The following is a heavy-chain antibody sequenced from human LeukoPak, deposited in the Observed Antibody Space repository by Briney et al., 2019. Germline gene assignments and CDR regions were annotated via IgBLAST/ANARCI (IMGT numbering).Heavy chain of an antibody. CDR1: GFTFSSYA. J-gene: IGHJ4*02. V-gene: IGHV3-23*01. D-gene: IGHD6-19*01. CDR3: ARAGGLRIAVAPIDC. Sequence: GGSLRLSCAASGFTFSSYAMSWVRQAPGKGLEWVSGISGSGGRTYYADSVKGRFTISRDNSKNTLYLQMNSLRAEDTAVYYCARAGGLRIAVAPIDCWGQGTLVTVSS. CDR2: ISGSGGRT.